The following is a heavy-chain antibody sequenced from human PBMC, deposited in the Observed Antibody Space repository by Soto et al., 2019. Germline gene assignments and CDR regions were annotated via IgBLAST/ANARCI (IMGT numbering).Heavy chain of an antibody. D-gene: IGHD1-1*01. CDR2: ISYDGINK. Sequence: QVQLVESGGGVVQPGRSLRLSCAASGFTFSSYGMHWVRQAPGKGLEWVAIISYDGINKYYANSVKGRFTISRDNSKNTLDLQMNSLRAEDTAVYYCAKSMYNWNDAFFDYWGQGTLVTVSS. CDR1: GFTFSSYG. V-gene: IGHV3-30*18. CDR3: AKSMYNWNDAFFDY. J-gene: IGHJ4*02.